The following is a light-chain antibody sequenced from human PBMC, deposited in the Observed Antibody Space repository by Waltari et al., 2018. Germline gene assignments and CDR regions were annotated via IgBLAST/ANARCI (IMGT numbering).Light chain of an antibody. V-gene: IGLV3-1*01. CDR2: QDN. J-gene: IGLJ3*02. CDR1: KLGDRY. CDR3: QAWDSSTWV. Sequence: SYELTQPPSVSVSPGQTASIPCSGHKLGDRYASWYQQKPGQSPVLVIYQDNKRPAGIPGRFSGSNSGNPATLTISGTQAMDEADYYCQAWDSSTWVFGGGTKLTCL.